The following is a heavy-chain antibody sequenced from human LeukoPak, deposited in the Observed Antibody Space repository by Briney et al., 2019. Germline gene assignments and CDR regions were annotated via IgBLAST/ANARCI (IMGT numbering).Heavy chain of an antibody. Sequence: GGSLRLSCAASGFTFSSYWMSWVRQAPGKGLEWVANIKQDGSEKYYVDSVKGRFTISRDNAKNSLYLQMNSLRAEDTAVYHCARTLRSSGWYFRYWGQGTLVTVSS. D-gene: IGHD6-19*01. CDR2: IKQDGSEK. CDR1: GFTFSSYW. CDR3: ARTLRSSGWYFRY. J-gene: IGHJ4*02. V-gene: IGHV3-7*01.